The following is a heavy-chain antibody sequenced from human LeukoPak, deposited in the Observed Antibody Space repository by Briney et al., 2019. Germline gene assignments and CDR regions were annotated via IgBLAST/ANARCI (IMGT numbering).Heavy chain of an antibody. D-gene: IGHD5-12*01. V-gene: IGHV4-59*08. CDR3: ARREMATILAFDI. J-gene: IGHJ3*02. CDR2: IYYSGST. Sequence: SETLSLTCTVSGGSISSHYWSWIRQPPGKGLEWIGYIYYSGSTNYNPSLKSRVTISVDTSKNQFSLKLSSVTAADTAVYYCARREMATILAFDIWGQGTMVTVSS. CDR1: GGSISSHY.